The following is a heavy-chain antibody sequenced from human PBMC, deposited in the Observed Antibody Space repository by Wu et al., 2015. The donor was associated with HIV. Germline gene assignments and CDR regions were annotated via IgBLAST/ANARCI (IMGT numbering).Heavy chain of an antibody. CDR3: ARVSSVPAAIP. CDR2: INHSGST. CDR1: GGSFSGYY. Sequence: QVQLQQWGAGLLKPSETLSLTCAVYGGSFSGYYWSWIRQPPGKGLEWIGEINHSGSTNYNPSLKSRVTISVDTSKNQFSLKLSSVTAADTAVYYCARVSSVPAAIPWGQGTLVTVSS. V-gene: IGHV4-34*01. J-gene: IGHJ5*02. D-gene: IGHD2-2*01.